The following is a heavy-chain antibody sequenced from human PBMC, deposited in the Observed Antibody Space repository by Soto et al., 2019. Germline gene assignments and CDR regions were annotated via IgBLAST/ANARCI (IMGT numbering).Heavy chain of an antibody. CDR3: AKLWRH. V-gene: IGHV4-34*01. CDR1: GGSFSGYY. D-gene: IGHD1-1*01. CDR2: ISGSGAT. J-gene: IGHJ4*02. Sequence: QVQLQQWGAGLLKPSETLSLTCAVSGGSFSGYYWSWIRQSPGNGLEWIGEISGSGATNYNPALKNRVSLSLDTSTNQFSLKLTSVTAADTAVYYCAKLWRHWGQGTLVTVSS.